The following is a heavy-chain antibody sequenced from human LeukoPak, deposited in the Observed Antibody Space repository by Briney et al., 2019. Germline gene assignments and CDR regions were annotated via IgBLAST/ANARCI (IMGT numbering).Heavy chain of an antibody. D-gene: IGHD6-19*01. J-gene: IGHJ5*02. Sequence: SETLSLTCAVYGGSFSGYYWSWIRQPPGKGLEWIGEINHSGSTNYNPSLKSRVAISVDTSKNQFSLKLSSVTAADTAVYYCARVRPTVAVAGTFWFDPWGQGTLVTVSS. V-gene: IGHV4-34*01. CDR2: INHSGST. CDR1: GGSFSGYY. CDR3: ARVRPTVAVAGTFWFDP.